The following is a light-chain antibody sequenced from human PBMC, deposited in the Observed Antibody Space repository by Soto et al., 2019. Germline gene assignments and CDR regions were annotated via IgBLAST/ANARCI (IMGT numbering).Light chain of an antibody. CDR3: QQSYSTLWT. CDR1: QSISSY. CDR2: AAS. Sequence: DIQMTPSPSSLSASVGARVTITCRASQSISSYLNWYQQKPGKAPKLLIYAASRLQSGVPSRFSGSGSGTDFTLTIISLQPEDFATYYCQQSYSTLWTFGQGTKV. J-gene: IGKJ1*01. V-gene: IGKV1-39*01.